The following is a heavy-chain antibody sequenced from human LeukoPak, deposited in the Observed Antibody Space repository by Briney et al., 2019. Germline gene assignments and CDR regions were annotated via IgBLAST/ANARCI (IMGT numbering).Heavy chain of an antibody. J-gene: IGHJ6*03. CDR1: GGSFSGYY. V-gene: IGHV4-34*01. CDR3: ARRRRFGSGSYYDYYYYMDV. D-gene: IGHD3-10*01. Sequence: SETLSLTCAVYGGSFSGYYWSWIRQPPGKGLEWIGEINHSGSTNYNPSLKSRVTISVDTSKNQFSLKLSSVTAADTAVYYCARRRRFGSGSYYDYYYYMDVWGKGTTVTISS. CDR2: INHSGST.